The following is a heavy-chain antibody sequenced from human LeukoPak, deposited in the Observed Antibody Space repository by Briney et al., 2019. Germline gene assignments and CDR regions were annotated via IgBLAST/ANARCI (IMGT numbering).Heavy chain of an antibody. CDR2: ISSSSSYI. CDR1: GFTFSSHS. Sequence: GGSLRLSCAASGFTFSSHSMNWVRQAPGKGLEWVSSISSSSSYIYYADSVKSRFTISRDNAKNSLYLQMNSLRAEDTAVYYCARDTSGGYSYGYGYWGQGTLVTVSS. V-gene: IGHV3-21*01. CDR3: ARDTSGGYSYGYGY. D-gene: IGHD5-18*01. J-gene: IGHJ4*02.